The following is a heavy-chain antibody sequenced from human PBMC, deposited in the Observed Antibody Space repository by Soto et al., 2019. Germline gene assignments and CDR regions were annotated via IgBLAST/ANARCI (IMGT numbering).Heavy chain of an antibody. CDR2: ISSRGTSI. Sequence: EVQLVESGGGLVQPGESLRLSCAASGFTFSSYEMNWVRQAPGKGLECVAYISSRGTSIFYADSVKGRFSISRDNDNDSVSLLMNNLKVDDTAVYYCARDRGYNTGWYGGALDLWGQGTLVTVSS. J-gene: IGHJ4*02. CDR3: ARDRGYNTGWYGGALDL. D-gene: IGHD6-19*01. V-gene: IGHV3-48*03. CDR1: GFTFSSYE.